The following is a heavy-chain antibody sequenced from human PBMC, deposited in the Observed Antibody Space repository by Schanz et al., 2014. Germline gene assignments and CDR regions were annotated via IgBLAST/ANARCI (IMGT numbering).Heavy chain of an antibody. Sequence: QVQLVQSGAEVKKPGSSVKVSCTASGGTFSSYTISWIRQAPGQGLEWMGRIIPVLAIADYAQKFQGRVSITADKSTFTAYMELRSLRSDDTAVYYCARDRRRYCSTASCLHDNWFDPWGQGTLVIVSS. D-gene: IGHD2-2*01. CDR3: ARDRRRYCSTASCLHDNWFDP. J-gene: IGHJ5*02. CDR1: GGTFSSYT. V-gene: IGHV1-69*08. CDR2: IIPVLAIA.